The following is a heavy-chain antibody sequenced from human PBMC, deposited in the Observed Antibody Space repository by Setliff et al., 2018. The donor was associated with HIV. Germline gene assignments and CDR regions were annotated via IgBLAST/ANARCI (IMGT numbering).Heavy chain of an antibody. J-gene: IGHJ4*02. CDR2: VYYSGTIT. V-gene: IGHV4-38-2*02. CDR1: GYSISTAYY. Sequence: PSETLSLTCAVSGYSISTAYYWGWIRQPPGKGLEWIGSVYYSGTITYYNPSLKSRVTISIDNSKNQFSLKLTSVTAADTAVYYCAREIYGGNSRPFDYWGQGTLVTVSS. CDR3: AREIYGGNSRPFDY. D-gene: IGHD4-17*01.